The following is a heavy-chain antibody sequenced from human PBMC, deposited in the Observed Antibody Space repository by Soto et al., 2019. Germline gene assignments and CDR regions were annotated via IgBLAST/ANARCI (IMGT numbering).Heavy chain of an antibody. CDR3: ARAKEYYNGCDPPYYFDY. J-gene: IGHJ4*02. CDR1: GGTFRTYA. D-gene: IGHD3-10*01. CDR2: IIPLLGTV. V-gene: IGHV1-69*15. Sequence: QVQLVHSGAEVKKPGSSVRVSCKTSGGTFRTYAINWVRQAPGQGLEWMGSIIPLLGTVKYAQRFQGRVKITADESTSTAYMELSSLRSEDTAVFYCARAKEYYNGCDPPYYFDYWGQGTLVTVSS.